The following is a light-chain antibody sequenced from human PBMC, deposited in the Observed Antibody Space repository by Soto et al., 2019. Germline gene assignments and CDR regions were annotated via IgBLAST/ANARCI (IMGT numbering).Light chain of an antibody. CDR3: QQYNSSSEA. CDR2: KAS. J-gene: IGKJ1*01. V-gene: IGKV1-5*03. Sequence: DIHMTQSPSPLSGSVGDRVTITCRASQTISSWLAWYQQKPGKAPKLLIYKASTLKSGVPSRFSGSGSGTEFTLTISSLQPDDFATYYCQQYNSSSEAFGQGTKVDIK. CDR1: QTISSW.